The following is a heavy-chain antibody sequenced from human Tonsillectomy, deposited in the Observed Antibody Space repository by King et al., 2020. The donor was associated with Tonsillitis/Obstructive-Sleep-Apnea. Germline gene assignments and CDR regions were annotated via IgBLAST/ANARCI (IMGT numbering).Heavy chain of an antibody. CDR2: ISYDGSNK. V-gene: IGHV3-30*04. Sequence: VQLVESGGGVVQPGRSLRLSCAASGFTFSNYAMHWVRQAPGKGLEWVAVISYDGSNKYYADSVKGRFTIARDNSKNTLYLQMNSLGAEDTAVYYCARVTLDHIAAAANYWGQGTLVTVSS. CDR1: GFTFSNYA. CDR3: ARVTLDHIAAAANY. J-gene: IGHJ4*02. D-gene: IGHD6-13*01.